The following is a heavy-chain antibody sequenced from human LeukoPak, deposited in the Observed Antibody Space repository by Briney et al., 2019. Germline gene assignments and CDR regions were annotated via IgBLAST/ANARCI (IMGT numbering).Heavy chain of an antibody. V-gene: IGHV3-23*01. CDR3: AKAPVTTCRGAFCYPFDY. J-gene: IGHJ4*02. CDR1: GFTLSSYA. D-gene: IGHD2-15*01. Sequence: GGSLRLSCAASGFTLSSYAVSWVRQAPGKGLEWVSAISDTGNTYHSDSVKGRFTISRDSSKNTLFLQMNRLRPEDAAVYYCAKAPVTTCRGAFCYPFDYWGLGTLVTVSS. CDR2: ISDTGNT.